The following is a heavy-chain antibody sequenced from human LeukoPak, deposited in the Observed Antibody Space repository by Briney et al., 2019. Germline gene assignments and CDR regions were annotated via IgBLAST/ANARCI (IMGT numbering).Heavy chain of an antibody. J-gene: IGHJ4*02. Sequence: GGSLRLSCAASGFTVITNDMTCVRQAPGKGLEWVSVLYSDGNTKYADSVQGRFNISRDNSKNTLYLEMNSLSPDDTAVYYCARGVEPLAANTLAYWGQGTLVTVSS. CDR3: ARGVEPLAANTLAY. D-gene: IGHD1-14*01. CDR1: GFTVITND. CDR2: LYSDGNT. V-gene: IGHV3-53*01.